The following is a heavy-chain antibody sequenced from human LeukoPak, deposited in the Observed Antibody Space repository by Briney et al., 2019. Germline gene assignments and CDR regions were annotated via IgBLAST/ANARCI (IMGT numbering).Heavy chain of an antibody. D-gene: IGHD4-17*01. Sequence: ASVKVSCKASGYTFTGYYMHWVRQAPGQGLEWMGRINPNSGGTNYAQKFQGRVTMTRDTSISTAYMELSRLRSDDTAVYYCASGSYSVFSDDYGDSLDYWGQGTLVTVSS. J-gene: IGHJ4*02. V-gene: IGHV1-2*06. CDR3: ASGSYSVFSDDYGDSLDY. CDR1: GYTFTGYY. CDR2: INPNSGGT.